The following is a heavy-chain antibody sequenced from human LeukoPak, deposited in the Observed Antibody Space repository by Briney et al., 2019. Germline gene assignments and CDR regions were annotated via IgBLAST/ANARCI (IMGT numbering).Heavy chain of an antibody. CDR3: ASSTLYYDFWSGSYHWFDP. V-gene: IGHV4-34*01. Sequence: SETLSLTCGVYGGSFSDYHWNWIRHSPGKRLEWIGEISHSGSTNYNPSLKSRVTISVDASKNQFSLQLSSVTAADTAVYYCASSTLYYDFWSGSYHWFDPWGQGTLVTVSS. J-gene: IGHJ5*02. CDR2: ISHSGST. CDR1: GGSFSDYH. D-gene: IGHD3-3*01.